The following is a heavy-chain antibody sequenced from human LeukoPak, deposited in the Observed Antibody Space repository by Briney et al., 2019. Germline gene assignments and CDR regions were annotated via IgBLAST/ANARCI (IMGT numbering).Heavy chain of an antibody. CDR2: IYYSGST. Sequence: SETLSLTCTVSGGSISSSIYYWGWIRQPPGKGLEWIGSIYYSGSTYYNPSLKSRVTISVDTSKNQFSLKLSSVTAADTAVYYCARDHRSGYDNYYMDVWGKGTTVTVSS. CDR1: GGSISSSIYY. J-gene: IGHJ6*03. D-gene: IGHD5-12*01. CDR3: ARDHRSGYDNYYMDV. V-gene: IGHV4-39*07.